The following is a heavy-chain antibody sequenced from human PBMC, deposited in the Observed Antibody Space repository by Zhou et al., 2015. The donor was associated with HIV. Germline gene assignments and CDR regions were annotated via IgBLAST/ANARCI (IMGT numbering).Heavy chain of an antibody. CDR3: ATDDIGGYHSFNH. CDR1: GGTFSSYA. D-gene: IGHD3-22*01. J-gene: IGHJ4*02. V-gene: IGHV1-18*01. CDR2: INGDNGKT. Sequence: QVQLVQSGAEVRKPGSSVKVSCKASGGTFSSYAISWVRQAPGQGLEWMGGINGDNGKTRYAQKFQGRVTLTTDRSTKTAFMELRNLRSDDAATYYCATDDIGGYHSFNHWGQGTRVSVSS.